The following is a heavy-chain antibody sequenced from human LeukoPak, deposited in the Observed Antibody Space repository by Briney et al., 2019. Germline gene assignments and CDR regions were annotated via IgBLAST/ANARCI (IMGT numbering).Heavy chain of an antibody. D-gene: IGHD6-13*01. Sequence: GGSLRLSCAASGFTFSSYAMSWVRQAPGKGLEWVSAISGSGGSTYYADSVKGRFTISRDNSKNTLYLQMNSLRAEDTAVYYCAKEIAAAGILGYYYYYMDVWGKGTTVTVSS. CDR1: GFTFSSYA. J-gene: IGHJ6*03. V-gene: IGHV3-23*01. CDR3: AKEIAAAGILGYYYYYMDV. CDR2: ISGSGGST.